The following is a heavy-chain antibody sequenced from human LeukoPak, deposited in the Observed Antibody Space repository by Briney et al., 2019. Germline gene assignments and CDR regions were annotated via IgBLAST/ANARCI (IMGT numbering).Heavy chain of an antibody. CDR2: IKQDGSEK. D-gene: IGHD3-22*01. CDR1: GFTFSSYW. J-gene: IGHJ4*02. V-gene: IGHV3-7*01. Sequence: PGGSLRLSCAASGFTFSSYWMSWVRQAPGKGLEWVANIKQDGSEKYYVDSVKGRFTISRDNAKNSLYLQMNSLRAEDTAVYYCARTNYYDSSGYPENFDYWGQGTLVTVSS. CDR3: ARTNYYDSSGYPENFDY.